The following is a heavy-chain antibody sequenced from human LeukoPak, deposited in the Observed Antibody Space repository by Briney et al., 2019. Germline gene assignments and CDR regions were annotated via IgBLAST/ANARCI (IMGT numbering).Heavy chain of an antibody. Sequence: PGGSLRLSCATSGFTFSPYPMHWVRQAPGKGLEWDAVIAYDGGNIFYAPSVRGRFTISRDNSRGTLSLQMNSLKVEDTALYYCVRDPSARFYFDYWGQGTLVTVSS. CDR2: IAYDGGNI. V-gene: IGHV3-30*03. CDR3: VRDPSARFYFDY. J-gene: IGHJ4*02. CDR1: GFTFSPYP. D-gene: IGHD6-6*01.